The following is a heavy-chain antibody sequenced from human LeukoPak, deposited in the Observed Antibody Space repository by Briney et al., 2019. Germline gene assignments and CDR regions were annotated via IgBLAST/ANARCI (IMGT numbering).Heavy chain of an antibody. CDR2: IYYSGST. V-gene: IGHV4-31*03. Sequence: SETLSLTCTVSGGSISSGGYYWSWIRQHPGKGLEWTGYIYYSGSTYYNPSLKSRVTISVDTSKNQFSLKLSSVTAADTAVYYCARSTGYSSSWYIWYFDLWGRGTLVTVSS. J-gene: IGHJ2*01. CDR1: GGSISSGGYY. CDR3: ARSTGYSSSWYIWYFDL. D-gene: IGHD6-13*01.